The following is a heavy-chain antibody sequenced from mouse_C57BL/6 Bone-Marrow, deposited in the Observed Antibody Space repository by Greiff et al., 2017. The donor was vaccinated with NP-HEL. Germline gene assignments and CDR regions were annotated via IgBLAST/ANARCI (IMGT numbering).Heavy chain of an antibody. D-gene: IGHD1-1*01. CDR2: IWRGGST. J-gene: IGHJ1*03. CDR3: AKNYYGSSGYFDV. Sequence: VQVVESGPGLVQPSQCLSITCTVSGFSLTSYGVHWVRQSPGKGLEWLGVIWRGGSTDYKAAFMSRLSITKDNSKSQVFFKMNSLQADDTAIYYCAKNYYGSSGYFDVWGTGTTVTVSS. V-gene: IGHV2-5*01. CDR1: GFSLTSYG.